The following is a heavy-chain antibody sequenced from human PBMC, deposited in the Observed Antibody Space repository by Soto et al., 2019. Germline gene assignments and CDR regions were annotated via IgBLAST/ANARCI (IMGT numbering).Heavy chain of an antibody. D-gene: IGHD2-2*02. Sequence: GPSVKVSCKASGYTFTGYYMHWVRQAPGQGLEWMGWINPNSGGTNYAQKFQGRVTMTRDTSISTAYMELSRLRSDDTAVYYCAREDCSSTSCYRVDNWFDPWGQGTLVTVSS. CDR1: GYTFTGYY. CDR3: AREDCSSTSCYRVDNWFDP. J-gene: IGHJ5*02. V-gene: IGHV1-2*02. CDR2: INPNSGGT.